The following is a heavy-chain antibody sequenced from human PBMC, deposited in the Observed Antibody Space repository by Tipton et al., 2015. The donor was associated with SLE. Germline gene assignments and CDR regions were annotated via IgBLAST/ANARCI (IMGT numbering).Heavy chain of an antibody. Sequence: TLSLTCTVSGGSISSGGYYWSWIRQHPGKGLEWIGYIYYSGSTYYNPSLKSRVTISVDTSKNQFSLKLSSVTAADTAVYYCASLREQQLVFDYWGQGTLVTVSS. D-gene: IGHD6-13*01. V-gene: IGHV4-31*03. CDR1: GGSISSGGYY. J-gene: IGHJ4*02. CDR3: ASLREQQLVFDY. CDR2: IYYSGST.